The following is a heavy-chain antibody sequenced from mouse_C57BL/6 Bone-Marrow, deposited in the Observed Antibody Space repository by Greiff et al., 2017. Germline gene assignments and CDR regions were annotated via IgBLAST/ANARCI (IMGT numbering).Heavy chain of an antibody. CDR3: ARGAY. V-gene: IGHV1-50*01. Sequence: QVQLKQPGAELVKPGASVKLSCKASGYTFTSYWMPWVKQRPGQGLEWIGEIDPSDSYTNYNQKFKGKATLTVDTSSSTAYMQLSSLTSEDSAVYYCARGAYWGQGTLVTVSA. J-gene: IGHJ3*01. CDR2: IDPSDSYT. CDR1: GYTFTSYW.